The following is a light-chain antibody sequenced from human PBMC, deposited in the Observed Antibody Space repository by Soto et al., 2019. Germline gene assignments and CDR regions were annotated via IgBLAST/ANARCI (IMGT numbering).Light chain of an antibody. V-gene: IGKV3-11*01. CDR3: QQRGNWPPT. Sequence: IVLTQSPATLSLSPGERATLSCRASRTVSAYLVWYQQKPGQPPRLLIYDASNRATGIPARFSGSGSGTDFTLTISSLEPEDFAVYYCQQRGNWPPTFGGGTKVEIK. CDR2: DAS. J-gene: IGKJ4*01. CDR1: RTVSAY.